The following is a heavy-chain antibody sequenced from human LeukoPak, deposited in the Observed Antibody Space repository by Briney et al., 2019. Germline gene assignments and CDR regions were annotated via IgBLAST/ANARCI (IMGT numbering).Heavy chain of an antibody. V-gene: IGHV4-39*07. CDR1: GGSISSYY. D-gene: IGHD6-13*01. Sequence: PSETLSLTCTVSGGSISSYYWSWIRQPPGKGLEWIGSIYYSGSTYYNPSLKSRVTISVDTSKNQFSLKLSSVTAADTAVYYCARAGSSRREVPQGTFDYWGQGTLVTVSS. CDR3: ARAGSSRREVPQGTFDY. J-gene: IGHJ4*02. CDR2: IYYSGST.